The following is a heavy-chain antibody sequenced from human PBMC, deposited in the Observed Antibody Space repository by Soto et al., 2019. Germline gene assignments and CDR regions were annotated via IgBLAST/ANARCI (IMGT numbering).Heavy chain of an antibody. CDR2: IIPILGIA. Sequence: SVKVSRTACGGTFSSHTISCVRQAPRQGLEWMGRIIPILGIANYAQKFQGRVTITADKSTSTAYMELSSLRSEDTAVYYCARDTMGSSGYYYFDYWGQGTLVTVSS. V-gene: IGHV1-69*04. CDR3: ARDTMGSSGYYYFDY. CDR1: GGTFSSHT. D-gene: IGHD3-22*01. J-gene: IGHJ4*02.